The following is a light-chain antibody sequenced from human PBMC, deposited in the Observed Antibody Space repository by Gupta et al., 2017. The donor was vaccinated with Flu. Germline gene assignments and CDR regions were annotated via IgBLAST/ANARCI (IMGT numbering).Light chain of an antibody. V-gene: IGLV2-23*02. CDR1: SSDVGIYNL. J-gene: IGLJ3*02. CDR2: EVS. Sequence: SALTQPASVSGSPGQSITLSSAGTSSDVGIYNLVPWYQQHPDKAPKLMIYEVSKRPSGVSNRFSGSKSGNTAFLTISGLQAEDEADYYCCSYAGSNTWVFGGGTKLTVL. CDR3: CSYAGSNTWV.